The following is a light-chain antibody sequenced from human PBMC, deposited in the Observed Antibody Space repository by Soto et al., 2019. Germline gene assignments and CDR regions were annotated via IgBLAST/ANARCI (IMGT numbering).Light chain of an antibody. Sequence: DIQMTQSPSSLSASVGDRVTITCQASQGIISYLNWYQQKPGKAPKLLIYDASNLETGVPSRFSGGGSGTDFTFTISSLQPEDIASYYCQQYHTLPYTFGQETKLEIK. V-gene: IGKV1-33*01. J-gene: IGKJ2*01. CDR2: DAS. CDR1: QGIISY. CDR3: QQYHTLPYT.